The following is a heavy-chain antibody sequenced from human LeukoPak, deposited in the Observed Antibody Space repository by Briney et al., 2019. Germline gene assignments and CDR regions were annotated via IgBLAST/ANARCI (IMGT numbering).Heavy chain of an antibody. J-gene: IGHJ4*02. CDR3: AKDLNSNYFSFYFES. CDR1: GFTLDDYA. CDR2: MSWYSSDT. V-gene: IGHV3-9*01. D-gene: IGHD4-11*01. Sequence: GGSLRLSCEASGFTLDDYAMHWVRQAPGKGLEWVSGMSWYSSDTGYADSVKGRFTISGDNAKNSLYLQMNSLRAEDTAFYYCAKDLNSNYFSFYFESWGQGTLVTVSS.